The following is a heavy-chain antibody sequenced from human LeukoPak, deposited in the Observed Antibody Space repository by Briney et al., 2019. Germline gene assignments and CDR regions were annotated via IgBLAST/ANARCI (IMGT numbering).Heavy chain of an antibody. D-gene: IGHD3-10*01. CDR3: ARGGGSVSSLVVWYFDL. Sequence: GGSLRLSCAASGFTFDDYGMSWVRQAPGKGLEWVSGINWNGGSTGYADSVKGRFTISRDNAKNSLHLQMNSLRAEDTALYYCARGGGSVSSLVVWYFDLWGRGTLVTVSS. CDR2: INWNGGST. CDR1: GFTFDDYG. J-gene: IGHJ2*01. V-gene: IGHV3-20*04.